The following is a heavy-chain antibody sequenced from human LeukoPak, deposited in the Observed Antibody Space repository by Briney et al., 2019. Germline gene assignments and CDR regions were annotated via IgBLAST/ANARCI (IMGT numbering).Heavy chain of an antibody. D-gene: IGHD2-2*01. CDR1: GFTFSSYS. V-gene: IGHV3-21*01. CDR3: ARVFGRNCSSTSCPQGAFDI. CDR2: ISSSSSYI. J-gene: IGHJ3*02. Sequence: GGSLRLSCAASGFTFSSYSMNWVRQAPGKGLEWVSSISSSSSYIYYADSVKGRFTISRDNAKNSLYLQMNSLRAEDTAVYYCARVFGRNCSSTSCPQGAFDIWGQGTMVTVSS.